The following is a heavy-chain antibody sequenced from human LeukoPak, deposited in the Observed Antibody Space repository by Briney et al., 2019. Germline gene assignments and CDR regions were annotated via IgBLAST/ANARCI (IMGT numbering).Heavy chain of an antibody. CDR1: GYTLTGYY. CDR3: ARDTYYDSSGYYLYYYYGMDV. J-gene: IGHJ6*02. Sequence: ASVKVSCKASGYTLTGYYMHWVRQAPGQGLEWMGWINPNSGGTNYAQKFQGRVTMTRDTSISTAYMELSRLRSDDTAVYYCARDTYYDSSGYYLYYYYGMDVWGQGTTVTVSS. V-gene: IGHV1-2*02. CDR2: INPNSGGT. D-gene: IGHD3-22*01.